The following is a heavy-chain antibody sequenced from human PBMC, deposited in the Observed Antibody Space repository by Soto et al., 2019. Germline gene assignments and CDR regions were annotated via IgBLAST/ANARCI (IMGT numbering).Heavy chain of an antibody. CDR3: AHSHFEILTGPFDS. Sequence: GSGSTLVNTTQTLTLTCTFSGFSLTNTGVTVGWIRQPPGKALEWLALMYWHDDKRYNPSLRNRLTIAKDTSKNRVVLTLANVGPVDAATYFCAHSHFEILTGPFDSWGRGTLVTVS. CDR1: GFSLTNTGVT. J-gene: IGHJ5*01. D-gene: IGHD3-9*01. CDR2: MYWHDDK. V-gene: IGHV2-5*01.